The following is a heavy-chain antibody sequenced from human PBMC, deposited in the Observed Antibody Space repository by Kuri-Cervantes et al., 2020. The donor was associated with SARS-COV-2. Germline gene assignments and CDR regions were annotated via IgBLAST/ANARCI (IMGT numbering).Heavy chain of an antibody. J-gene: IGHJ4*02. V-gene: IGHV1-69*13. Sequence: SVKVFCKASGGTLSSYAINWVRQAPGQGLEWMGGIVPIFGTPDYAQKFQGRVTITADTSIAYMELFSLRSADTAVYYCARDDGGAAGQESIFDYWGQGTLVTVSS. CDR2: IVPIFGTP. D-gene: IGHD6-13*01. CDR1: GGTLSSYA. CDR3: ARDDGGAAGQESIFDY.